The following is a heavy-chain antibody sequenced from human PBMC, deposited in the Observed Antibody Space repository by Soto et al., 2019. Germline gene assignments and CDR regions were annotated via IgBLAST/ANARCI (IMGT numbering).Heavy chain of an antibody. CDR2: ISAYNGNT. J-gene: IGHJ4*02. CDR3: AKDKDLGRGSWYGFDY. Sequence: ASVKVSCKASGYTFTSYGISWVRQAPGQGLEWMGWISAYNGNTNYAQKLQGRVTMTTDTSTSTAYMELRSLRSDDTAVYYCAKDKDLGRGSWYGFDYWGQGTLVTVSS. V-gene: IGHV1-18*01. D-gene: IGHD6-13*01. CDR1: GYTFTSYG.